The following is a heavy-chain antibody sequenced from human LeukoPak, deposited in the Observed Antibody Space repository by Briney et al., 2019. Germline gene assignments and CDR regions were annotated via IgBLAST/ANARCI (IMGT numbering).Heavy chain of an antibody. V-gene: IGHV3-48*03. CDR1: GFTFSSYE. CDR2: IPSSGSST. J-gene: IGHJ6*02. Sequence: GGSLRLSCSASGFTFSSYEMNWVRQAPGKGLEWISYIPSSGSSTYYADSVKGRFTISRDNAKKSLYLQMNSLRAEDTAVYYCARYYGSGRGYYGLDVWGQGTTVTVFS. CDR3: ARYYGSGRGYYGLDV. D-gene: IGHD3-10*01.